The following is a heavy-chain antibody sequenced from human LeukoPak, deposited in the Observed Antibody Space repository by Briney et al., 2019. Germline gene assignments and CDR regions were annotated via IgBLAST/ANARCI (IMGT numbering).Heavy chain of an antibody. V-gene: IGHV3-74*01. CDR2: INNDGSST. J-gene: IGHJ4*02. Sequence: GGSLRLSCAASGFNFSSYWMHWVRQAPGKGLVWVSRINNDGSSTSYADSVEGRFTISRDNAKNTLYLRMNSLRAEDTALYYCAREIVSAVAGNFDYWGQGTLVTVSS. D-gene: IGHD6-19*01. CDR1: GFNFSSYW. CDR3: AREIVSAVAGNFDY.